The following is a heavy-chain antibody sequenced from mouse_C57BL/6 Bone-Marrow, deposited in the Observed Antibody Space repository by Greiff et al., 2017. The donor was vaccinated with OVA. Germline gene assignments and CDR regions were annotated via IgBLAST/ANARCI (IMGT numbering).Heavy chain of an antibody. CDR1: GYTFTSYG. J-gene: IGHJ3*01. CDR2: IYPRSGNT. V-gene: IGHV1-81*01. CDR3: ARRSNPFAY. D-gene: IGHD2-5*01. Sequence: QVQLKESGAELARPGASVKLSCKASGYTFTSYGISWVKQRTGQGLEWIGEIYPRSGNTYYNEKFKGKATLTADKSSSTAYMELRSLTSEDSAVYFCARRSNPFAYWGQGTLVTVSA.